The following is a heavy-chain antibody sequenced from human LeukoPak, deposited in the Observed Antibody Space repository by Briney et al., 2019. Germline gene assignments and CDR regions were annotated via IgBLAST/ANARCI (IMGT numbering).Heavy chain of an antibody. CDR3: ARGWDYDSGGRPTAYVY. D-gene: IGHD3-22*01. CDR2: IIPIFGTA. CDR1: GGTFSSYA. Sequence: GASVKVSCKASGGTFSSYAISWVRQASGQGLEWMGGIIPIFGTANYAQKFQGKVTITADESTSTAYMELSSLRSEDTAVYYCARGWDYDSGGRPTAYVYWGQGTLVSVSS. V-gene: IGHV1-69*13. J-gene: IGHJ4*02.